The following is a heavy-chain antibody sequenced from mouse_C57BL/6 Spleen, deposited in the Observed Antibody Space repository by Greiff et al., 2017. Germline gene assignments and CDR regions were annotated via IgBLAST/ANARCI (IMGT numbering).Heavy chain of an antibody. CDR3: ARAPNWALGHFDY. V-gene: IGHV3-6*01. CDR1: GYSITSGYY. CDR2: ISYDGSN. J-gene: IGHJ2*01. D-gene: IGHD4-1*01. Sequence: EVKLMESGPGLVKPSQSLSLTCSVTGYSITSGYYWNWIRQFPGNKLEWMGYISYDGSNNYNPSLKNRISITRDTSKNQFFLKLNSVTTEDTATYYCARAPNWALGHFDYWGQGTTLTVSS.